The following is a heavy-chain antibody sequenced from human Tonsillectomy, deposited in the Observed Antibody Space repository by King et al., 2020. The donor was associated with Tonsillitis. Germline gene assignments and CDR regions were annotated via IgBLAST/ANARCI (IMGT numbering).Heavy chain of an antibody. Sequence: VQLVESGGGLVQPGGSLRLSCAASGFTLSSYWMSWVRQAPGKGLEWVANIKQDGREKYYVDSVKGRFTISRDNARNSLYLEMNSLRAEDTAVYYCARGDRGAAGHLYDYDGMDVWCQGTTVTVSS. V-gene: IGHV3-7*03. CDR3: ARGDRGAAGHLYDYDGMDV. D-gene: IGHD6-13*01. CDR2: IKQDGREK. J-gene: IGHJ6*02. CDR1: GFTLSSYW.